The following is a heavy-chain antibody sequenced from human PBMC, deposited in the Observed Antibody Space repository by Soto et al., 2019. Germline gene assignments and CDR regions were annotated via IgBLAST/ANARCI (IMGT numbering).Heavy chain of an antibody. Sequence: SETLSLTCTVSGGSISNNNYYWGWVRQPPGKGLGWVGSISYSGTAYYNPSLKSRVTKSVDTSRNQFSLRLTSVTAADTAVYYCARWFGDYWGQGTLVTVSS. J-gene: IGHJ4*02. V-gene: IGHV4-39*01. CDR2: ISYSGTA. CDR1: GGSISNNNYY. CDR3: ARWFGDY. D-gene: IGHD3-16*01.